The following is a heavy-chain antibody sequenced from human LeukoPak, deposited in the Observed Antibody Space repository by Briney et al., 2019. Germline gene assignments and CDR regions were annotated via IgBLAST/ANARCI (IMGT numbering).Heavy chain of an antibody. V-gene: IGHV3-30*18. D-gene: IGHD3-10*01. J-gene: IGHJ4*02. CDR1: GFTFSSYG. CDR2: ISYDGSNK. CDR3: AKGGHYYGSGSYVPYPPNLDFDY. Sequence: PGGSLRLSCAASGFTFSSYGMHWVRQVPGKGLEWVAVISYDGSNKYYADSVKGRFTISRDNSKNTLYLQMNSLRAEDTAVYYCAKGGHYYGSGSYVPYPPNLDFDYWGQGTLVTVSS.